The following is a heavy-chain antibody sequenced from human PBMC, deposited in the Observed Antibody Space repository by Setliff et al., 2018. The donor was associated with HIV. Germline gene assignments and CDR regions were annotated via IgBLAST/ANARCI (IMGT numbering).Heavy chain of an antibody. V-gene: IGHV3-9*01. J-gene: IGHJ6*03. Sequence: GGSLRLSCVASGFNFEYHIMYWVRQVPGKGLEWVSTINWNSDFIAYADSVKGRFTAARDNANSSLYLQMNSLRPEDSALYYCVREGSVSGKYYYYMNLWGKGTTVTVSS. D-gene: IGHD6-19*01. CDR3: VREGSVSGKYYYYMNL. CDR2: INWNSDFI. CDR1: GFNFEYHI.